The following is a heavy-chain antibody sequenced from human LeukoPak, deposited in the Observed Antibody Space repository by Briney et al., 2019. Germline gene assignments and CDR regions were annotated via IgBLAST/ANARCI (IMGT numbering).Heavy chain of an antibody. V-gene: IGHV4-39*01. CDR3: AGSYGHYYYYYMDV. J-gene: IGHJ6*03. Sequence: PSETLSLTCTVSGGSISSSSYYWGWIRQPPGKGLEWIGSIYYSGSTYYNPSLKSRVTISVDTSKNQFSLKLSSVTAADTAVYYCAGSYGHYYYYYMDVWGKGTTVTVS. D-gene: IGHD5-18*01. CDR1: GGSISSSSYY. CDR2: IYYSGST.